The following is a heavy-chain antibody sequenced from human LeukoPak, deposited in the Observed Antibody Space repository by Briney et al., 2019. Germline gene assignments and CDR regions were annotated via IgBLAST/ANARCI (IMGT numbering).Heavy chain of an antibody. D-gene: IGHD6-13*01. Sequence: GVSLRLACATSGFTVSSNYMSWVRQAPGKGLEWVALIYTGGTTSYADSVKGRFTISRDNSKNTLYLQMDSLRAEDTAVYYCARGAAGYHYYYGMDVWGQGTTVTVSS. CDR3: ARGAAGYHYYYGMDV. CDR2: IYTGGTT. CDR1: GFTVSSNY. V-gene: IGHV3-53*01. J-gene: IGHJ6*02.